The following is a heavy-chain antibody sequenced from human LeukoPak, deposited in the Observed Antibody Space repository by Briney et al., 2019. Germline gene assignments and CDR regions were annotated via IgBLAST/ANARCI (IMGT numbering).Heavy chain of an antibody. CDR3: ARRLRYFDWPDAFDI. CDR1: GYSFTSYW. D-gene: IGHD3-9*01. V-gene: IGHV5-51*01. CDR2: IYPGDSDT. Sequence: GESLKISCKGSGYSFTSYWIGWVRQMPGKGLEWMGIIYPGDSDTRYSPSFQGQVTISADKSISTAYLQWSSLKASDTAMYYCARRLRYFDWPDAFDIWGQGTMVTVSS. J-gene: IGHJ3*02.